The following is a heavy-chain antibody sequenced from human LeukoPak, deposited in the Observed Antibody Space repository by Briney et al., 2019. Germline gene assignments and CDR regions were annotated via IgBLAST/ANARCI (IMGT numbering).Heavy chain of an antibody. CDR1: GASISSSY. V-gene: IGHV4-59*01. Sequence: PSETLSLTCAVSGASISSSYWSWIRQPPGKGLEWIGYINYSGNTKYSPSLESRVTISVDASNNQFSLRLSSVTAADTAFYYCARGYYDSRGYSNTFDIWGQGTLVTVSS. J-gene: IGHJ3*02. CDR2: INYSGNT. CDR3: ARGYYDSRGYSNTFDI. D-gene: IGHD3-22*01.